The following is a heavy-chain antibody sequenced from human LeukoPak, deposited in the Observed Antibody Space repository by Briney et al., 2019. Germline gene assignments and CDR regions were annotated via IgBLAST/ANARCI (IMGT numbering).Heavy chain of an antibody. D-gene: IGHD6-13*01. CDR1: GGSISSYY. V-gene: IGHV4-4*07. CDR2: IYTSGST. J-gene: IGHJ4*02. Sequence: SETLSLTCTVSGGSISSYYWSWIRQPAGKGLEWLGRIYTSGSTNYNPSLKSRVTMSVDTSKNQFSLKLSSVTAADTAVYYCARDRYSSSWSTYYFDYWGQGTLVTVSP. CDR3: ARDRYSSSWSTYYFDY.